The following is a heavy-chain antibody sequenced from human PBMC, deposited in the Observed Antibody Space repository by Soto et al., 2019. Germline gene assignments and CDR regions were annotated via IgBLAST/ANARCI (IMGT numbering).Heavy chain of an antibody. V-gene: IGHV4-30-4*01. J-gene: IGHJ6*02. CDR1: GGSISSGNYY. Sequence: QVQLQESGPGLVKPSQTLSLTCTVSGGSISSGNYYWSWIRQPPGKGLEWIGYISYSGITYYNPSLKRRLTISVDTSKNQFSLKLSSVTAADTAVYYCARRPYYYYGMDVWGQGTTVTVSS. CDR2: ISYSGIT. CDR3: ARRPYYYYGMDV.